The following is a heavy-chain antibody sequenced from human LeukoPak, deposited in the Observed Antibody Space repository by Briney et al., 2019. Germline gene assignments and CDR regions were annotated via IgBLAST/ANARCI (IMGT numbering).Heavy chain of an antibody. D-gene: IGHD3-3*01. J-gene: IGHJ3*02. Sequence: GGSLRLSCAASGFTFSSYAMTWVRQAPGKGLEWVSSISDSGGRTYYADSVKGRCTISRDNSKNTLYLQMNSLRAEDTAVYYCARGSRFGVVERDAFDIWGQGTMVTVSS. CDR1: GFTFSSYA. CDR3: ARGSRFGVVERDAFDI. V-gene: IGHV3-23*01. CDR2: ISDSGGRT.